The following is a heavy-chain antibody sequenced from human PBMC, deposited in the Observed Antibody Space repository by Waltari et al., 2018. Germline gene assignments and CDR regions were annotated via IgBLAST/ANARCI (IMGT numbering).Heavy chain of an antibody. V-gene: IGHV3-30*01. CDR2: TLYDGSHK. CDR1: GFSFSSFA. CDR3: AKPMGTPYYYGMDV. Sequence: QVQLVESGGGVVRPGGSLRISCAASGFSFSSFAMNWVRQAPGKGLEGVATTLYDGSHKYYADSVKGRFTISRDNSNNTLFLQMDSLRREDTAVYYCAKPMGTPYYYGMDVWGQGTAVTVSS. J-gene: IGHJ6*02.